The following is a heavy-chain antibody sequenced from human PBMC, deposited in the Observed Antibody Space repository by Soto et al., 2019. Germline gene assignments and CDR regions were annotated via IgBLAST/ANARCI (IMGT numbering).Heavy chain of an antibody. CDR1: GGSISSGGYY. CDR2: IYYSGST. J-gene: IGHJ5*02. D-gene: IGHD3-10*01. CDR3: ATGRFSALVRGVLIFAP. Sequence: PSESLSLTCAVSGGSISSGGYYWRWIHQHPGKGLEWIGYIYYSGSTYYNPSLKSRVTISVDTSKNQFSLKLNSVTAADTAVYYCATGRFSALVRGVLIFAPWGQGTLVTVSS. V-gene: IGHV4-31*11.